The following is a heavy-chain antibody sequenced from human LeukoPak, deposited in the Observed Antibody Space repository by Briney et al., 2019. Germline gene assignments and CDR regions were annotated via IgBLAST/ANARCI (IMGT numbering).Heavy chain of an antibody. J-gene: IGHJ4*02. CDR1: GFTFSGFW. Sequence: PGGSLRLSCAAAGFTFSGFWMNWVRQAPGKGLEWVANIKQDGSEQYYVDSVKGRFTISRDNAKNSLYLQMNSLRAEDTAVYYCARRFSSSWFDYWGQGTLVTVSS. CDR2: IKQDGSEQ. D-gene: IGHD6-13*01. V-gene: IGHV3-7*01. CDR3: ARRFSSSWFDY.